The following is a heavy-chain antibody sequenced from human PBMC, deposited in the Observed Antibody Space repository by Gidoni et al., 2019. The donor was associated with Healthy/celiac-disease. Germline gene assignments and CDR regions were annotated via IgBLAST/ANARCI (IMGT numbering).Heavy chain of an antibody. CDR1: GGSISSGGYS. V-gene: IGHV4-30-2*01. Sequence: QLQLQESGSGLVKPSQTLSLTCAVAGGSISSGGYSWSWIRQPPGKGLEWIGYIYHSGSTYYTPSLKSRVTISVDRSKNQFSLKLSSVTAADTAVYYCARGDCSSTSCYNNWFDPWGQGTLVTVSS. CDR2: IYHSGST. J-gene: IGHJ5*02. CDR3: ARGDCSSTSCYNNWFDP. D-gene: IGHD2-2*02.